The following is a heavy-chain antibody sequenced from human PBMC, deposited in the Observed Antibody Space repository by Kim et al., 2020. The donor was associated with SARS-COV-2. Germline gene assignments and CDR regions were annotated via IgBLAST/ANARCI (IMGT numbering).Heavy chain of an antibody. D-gene: IGHD3-10*01. CDR3: ARLTWGYGSGYYYYYGMDL. J-gene: IGHJ6*02. CDR1: GYIFTNSW. V-gene: IGHV5-51*01. CDR2: IYPGDSDT. Sequence: GESLKISCKGSGYIFTNSWIGWVRQMPGKGLEWMGIIYPGDSDTKYSPSFQGQVTISVDKSISTAYLQWSSLKASDTAMYYCARLTWGYGSGYYYYYGMDLWGQGTAVTVSS.